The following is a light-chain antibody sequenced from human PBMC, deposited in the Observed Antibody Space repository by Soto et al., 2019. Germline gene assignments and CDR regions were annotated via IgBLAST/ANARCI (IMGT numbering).Light chain of an antibody. V-gene: IGLV2-14*01. CDR3: SSYSTSRGV. Sequence: QSVLTQPASVSGSPGQSITISCTGTSSDIGGYKYVSWYQQHPGKAPKLMIYDVSYRPSGVSNRFSGSTSGNTASLTISGLPAEDEADYYCSSYSTSRGVFGGGTKVTVL. CDR1: SSDIGGYKY. J-gene: IGLJ2*01. CDR2: DVS.